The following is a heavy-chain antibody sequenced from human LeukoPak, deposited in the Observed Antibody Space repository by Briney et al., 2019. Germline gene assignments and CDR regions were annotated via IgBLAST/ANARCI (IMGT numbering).Heavy chain of an antibody. V-gene: IGHV4-39*01. D-gene: IGHD6-13*01. CDR2: IYYSGST. CDR3: ARHRYSSSWYFRA. CDR1: GGSISSSSYY. Sequence: PSETLSLTCTVSGGSISSSSYYWGWIRQPPGKGLEWIGSIYYSGSTYYNPSLKSRVTISVDTSKNQFSLKLSSVTAADTAVYYCARHRYSSSWYFRAWGQGTLVTVSS. J-gene: IGHJ4*02.